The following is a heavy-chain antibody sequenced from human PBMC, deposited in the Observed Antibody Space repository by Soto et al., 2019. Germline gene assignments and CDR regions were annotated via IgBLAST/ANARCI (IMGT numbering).Heavy chain of an antibody. J-gene: IGHJ6*03. Sequence: QITLKESGPPLVKPTQTLTLTCTFSGFSLSTSGVGVGWIRQPPGKALEWLALIYWDDDKRYSPSLKSRLTITKDTSKNQVVLTMTNMDPVDTATYYCAHSTGSSSWYYYYYMDVWGKGTTVTVSS. D-gene: IGHD6-13*01. CDR3: AHSTGSSSWYYYYYMDV. CDR2: IYWDDDK. V-gene: IGHV2-5*02. CDR1: GFSLSTSGVG.